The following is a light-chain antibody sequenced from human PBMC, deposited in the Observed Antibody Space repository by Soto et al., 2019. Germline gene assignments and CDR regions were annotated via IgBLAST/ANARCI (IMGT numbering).Light chain of an antibody. CDR2: GAS. Sequence: IVLTQSPGTLSLSPGERATLSCRASQSVSNSYLAWYQQKPGQAPRLLIYGASSRAPGVPDRFSGSGSGTDFTLTISRLEPEDFAVYYCQQYGSSPDTFGQGTTLEIK. CDR3: QQYGSSPDT. V-gene: IGKV3-20*01. J-gene: IGKJ2*01. CDR1: QSVSNSY.